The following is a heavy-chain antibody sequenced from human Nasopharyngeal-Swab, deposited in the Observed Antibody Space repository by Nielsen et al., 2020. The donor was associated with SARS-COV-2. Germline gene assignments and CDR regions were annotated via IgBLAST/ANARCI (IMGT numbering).Heavy chain of an antibody. CDR1: GFIFSDYA. CDR2: IGTSGDT. CDR3: ARRDTGGMDV. D-gene: IGHD5-18*01. J-gene: IGHJ6*02. Sequence: GESLKISCAASGFIFSDYAMNWVRQAPGKGLEWVSAIGTSGDTYGADSVKGRFTISRDNSKNSLYLQMNSLRDEDTAVYYCARRDTGGMDVWGQGTTVTVSS. V-gene: IGHV3-69-1*01.